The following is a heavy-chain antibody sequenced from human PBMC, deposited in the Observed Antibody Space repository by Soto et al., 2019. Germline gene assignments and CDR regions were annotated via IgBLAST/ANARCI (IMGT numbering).Heavy chain of an antibody. CDR3: ARGGPQYRNFAVGGQPIWYFEL. CDR2: VIPIFGTA. Sequence: QVQLVQSGAEVKKPGSSVKVACKASGGTFSSYAISWVRQAPGQGLEWMGGVIPIFGTANYAPKFQGRATITADDSTCTAYMELSSLRSEDTAVYYCARGGPQYRNFAVGGQPIWYFELWRRGPLVTVSP. D-gene: IGHD4-4*01. V-gene: IGHV1-69*01. CDR1: GGTFSSYA. J-gene: IGHJ2*01.